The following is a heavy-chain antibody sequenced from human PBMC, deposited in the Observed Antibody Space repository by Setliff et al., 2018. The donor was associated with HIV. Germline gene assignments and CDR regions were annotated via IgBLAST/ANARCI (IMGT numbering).Heavy chain of an antibody. CDR2: IYTSGST. Sequence: TLSLTCTVSGGSVSSGSYYWSWIQQPAGKGLQWIGRIYTSGSTNYNASLKSRVTISVDTSKNQFSLKLTSVTAADTAVYYCARDVLGYDSTGRFDLWGRGTLVTVS. J-gene: IGHJ2*01. CDR1: GGSVSSGSYY. V-gene: IGHV4-61*02. CDR3: ARDVLGYDSTGRFDL. D-gene: IGHD3-22*01.